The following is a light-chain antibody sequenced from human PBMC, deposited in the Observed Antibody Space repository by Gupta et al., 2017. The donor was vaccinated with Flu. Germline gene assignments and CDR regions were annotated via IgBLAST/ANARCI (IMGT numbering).Light chain of an antibody. V-gene: IGKV3-15*01. J-gene: IGKJ4*01. CDR3: HQYNKWPPLT. CDR1: QSVSGN. Sequence: ERATLSCRASQSVSGNFASYQQKPGQAPRLLIYGASTRATGIPARFSGSGSGTEFTLTISSLQSEDFAVYYCHQYNKWPPLTFGGGTKVEIK. CDR2: GAS.